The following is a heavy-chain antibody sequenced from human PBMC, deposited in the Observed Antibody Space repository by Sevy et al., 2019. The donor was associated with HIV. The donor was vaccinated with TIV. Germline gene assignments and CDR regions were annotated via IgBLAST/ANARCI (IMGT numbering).Heavy chain of an antibody. V-gene: IGHV4-61*03. D-gene: IGHD4-17*01. J-gene: IGHJ5*02. CDR1: GGSVSSDFSY. CDR3: AKRDYGDYVDYFDP. CDR2: ISYGGTT. Sequence: SETLSLTCTVSGGSVSSDFSYWNWVRQPPGKGLEYIGSISYGGTTSYNPPLKSRVTISLDTSKNHFSLKVNSVTAADTAIYYCAKRDYGDYVDYFDPWGQGTLVTVSS.